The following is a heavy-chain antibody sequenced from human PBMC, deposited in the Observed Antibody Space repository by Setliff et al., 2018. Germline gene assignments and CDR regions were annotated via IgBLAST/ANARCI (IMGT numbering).Heavy chain of an antibody. Sequence: ASVKVSCKSSGYSFTKYFLHWVRQAPGQGLAWMGRVFTATDDTQFRTEFQGRVSVTRDTSMSTTYMEMSGLRSDDTDVYYCVRQDILTGYYAFDYWGQGTLVTVSS. CDR3: VRQDILTGYYAFDY. V-gene: IGHV1-2*05. CDR1: GYSFTKYF. CDR2: VFTATDDT. J-gene: IGHJ4*02. D-gene: IGHD3-9*01.